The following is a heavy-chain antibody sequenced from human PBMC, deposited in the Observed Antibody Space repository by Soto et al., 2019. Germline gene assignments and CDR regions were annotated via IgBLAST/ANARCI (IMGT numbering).Heavy chain of an antibody. CDR3: AKQRADYGSGSDTYYFDF. CDR2: LSGSGGTT. CDR1: GFTFSTYA. J-gene: IGHJ4*02. Sequence: EVRLLESGGGLVQPGGSLRLPCSTSGFTFSTYAMNWVRQAPGKGLEWVSALSGSGGTTYYADSVRGRFTISRDNSKNTLFLQMNSLRAEDTALYYCAKQRADYGSGSDTYYFDFWGQGTLVTVSS. D-gene: IGHD3-10*01. V-gene: IGHV3-23*01.